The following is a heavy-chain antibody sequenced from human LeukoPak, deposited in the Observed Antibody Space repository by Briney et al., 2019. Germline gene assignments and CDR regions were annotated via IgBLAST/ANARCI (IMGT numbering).Heavy chain of an antibody. CDR1: GYSISSGNY. Sequence: LYLSCAASGYSISSGNYCGWLQQPPGRGLEWSRSIYNSGNTYYNPYFKSRVTISVDTSTNPVSLKLSSVTAADTAVYYCAGLNDFCNDYWGQGTLVTVSP. CDR2: IYNSGNT. D-gene: IGHD3/OR15-3a*01. CDR3: AGLNDFCNDY. V-gene: IGHV4-38-2*01. J-gene: IGHJ4*02.